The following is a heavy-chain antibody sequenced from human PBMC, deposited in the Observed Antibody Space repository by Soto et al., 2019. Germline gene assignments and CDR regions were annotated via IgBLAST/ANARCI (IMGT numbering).Heavy chain of an antibody. Sequence: QVQLVESGGGVVQPGRSLRLSCAASGFTFSSYAMHWVRQAPGKGLEWVVVISYDGSNKYYADSVKGRFTISRDNSKNTLYLQMNSLRAEDTAVYYCARGGGGYCSGGSCYGYSMDVWGQGTTVTVSS. CDR2: ISYDGSNK. CDR3: ARGGGGYCSGGSCYGYSMDV. V-gene: IGHV3-30-3*01. D-gene: IGHD2-15*01. CDR1: GFTFSSYA. J-gene: IGHJ6*02.